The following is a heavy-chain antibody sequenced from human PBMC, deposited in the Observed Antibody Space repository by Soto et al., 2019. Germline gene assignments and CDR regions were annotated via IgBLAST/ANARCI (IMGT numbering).Heavy chain of an antibody. D-gene: IGHD3-3*01. CDR3: AKEIAYYDFWSGYYYYYYYGMDV. CDR2: ISYDGSNK. J-gene: IGHJ6*02. CDR1: GFTFSSYV. Sequence: GGSLRLSCAASGFTFSSYVMHWVRQGPGTGLEWVSVISYDGSNKYYADSVKGRFTISSYNSKNTLYLQMNSLRAEDTAVYYCAKEIAYYDFWSGYYYYYYYGMDVWGQGTTVTVSS. V-gene: IGHV3-30*18.